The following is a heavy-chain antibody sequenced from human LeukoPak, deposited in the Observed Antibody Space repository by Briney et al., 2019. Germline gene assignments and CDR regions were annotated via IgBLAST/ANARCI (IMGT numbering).Heavy chain of an antibody. D-gene: IGHD5-24*01. CDR2: INQDGSET. CDR3: ARGFNNAYNYA. CDR1: GFTFGTHY. J-gene: IGHJ4*02. Sequence: GGSLRLSCAASGFTFGTHYMNWVRQAPGKGLEWVANINQDGSETYHVDSVKGRFTISRDNAKNSLYLQMNTLRVEDTAVYYCARGFNNAYNYAWGQGTLVTVSS. V-gene: IGHV3-7*01.